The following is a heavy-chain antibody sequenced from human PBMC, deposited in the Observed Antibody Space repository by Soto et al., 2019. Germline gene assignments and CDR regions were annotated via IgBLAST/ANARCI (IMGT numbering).Heavy chain of an antibody. CDR2: ISYDGSDQ. CDR1: TFTFSDFG. CDR3: AKSTYCNGGSCFPQY. D-gene: IGHD2-15*01. Sequence: QVQVEEFGGGKVQPGRSLRLSCAGPTFTFSDFGFHWVRQAPGKGLEWVAMISYDGSDQYYGDSVQGRFTIYRDDSKNTVYLQMNSLRAEDTAMYYCAKSTYCNGGSCFPQYWGPGTLVTVSS. J-gene: IGHJ4*02. V-gene: IGHV3-30*18.